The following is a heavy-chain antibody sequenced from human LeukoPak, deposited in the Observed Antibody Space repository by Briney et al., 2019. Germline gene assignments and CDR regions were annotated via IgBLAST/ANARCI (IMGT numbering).Heavy chain of an antibody. D-gene: IGHD3-22*01. CDR1: GGSISSGSYY. V-gene: IGHV4-61*02. Sequence: PSETLSLTCTVSGGSISSGSYYWRWIRQPAGTGLEWIGRIYTSGSTNYNPSLKSRVTISVDTSKNQFSLKLSSVTAADTAVYYCARDGYYYDSSGSMNWFDPWGQGTLVTVSS. J-gene: IGHJ5*02. CDR2: IYTSGST. CDR3: ARDGYYYDSSGSMNWFDP.